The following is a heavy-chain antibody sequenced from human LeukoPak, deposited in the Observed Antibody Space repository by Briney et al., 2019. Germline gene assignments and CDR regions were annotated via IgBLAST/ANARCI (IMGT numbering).Heavy chain of an antibody. D-gene: IGHD4-23*01. CDR1: GFTFSTYS. CDR2: ISSSSRTM. J-gene: IGHJ4*02. V-gene: IGHV3-48*04. CDR3: ARDLGLYDYGGNIDY. Sequence: PGGSLRLSCAASGFTFSTYSMNWVRQAPGKGLEWVSYISSSSRTMYYADSVKGRFTISRDNAKKPLYLQMNSLRAEDTAVYYCARDLGLYDYGGNIDYWGQGTLVTVSS.